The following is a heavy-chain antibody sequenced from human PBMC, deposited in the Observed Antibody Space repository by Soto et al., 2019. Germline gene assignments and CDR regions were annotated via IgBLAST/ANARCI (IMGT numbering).Heavy chain of an antibody. V-gene: IGHV3-30*18. CDR2: ISYDGSNK. D-gene: IGHD3-22*01. Sequence: PGGSLRLSCAASGFTFSSYGMHWVRQAPGKGLEWVAVISYDGSNKHYADFLKGRFTVSRDNSKNTLYLQMNSLRLEDTAVYYCAKENYYYDRSGHGKYIDYWGQGTLVTVSS. CDR1: GFTFSSYG. J-gene: IGHJ4*02. CDR3: AKENYYYDRSGHGKYIDY.